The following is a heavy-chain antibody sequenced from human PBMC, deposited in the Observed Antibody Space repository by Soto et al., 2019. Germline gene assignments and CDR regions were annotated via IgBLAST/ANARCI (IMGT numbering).Heavy chain of an antibody. D-gene: IGHD6-13*01. CDR2: ISHDGGAT. V-gene: IGHV3-30*18. CDR1: GFTFSTSG. J-gene: IGHJ5*02. Sequence: QVQLVESGGGVVQSGRSLRLSCAASGFTFSTSGMHWIRQAPGKGLEWVAMISHDGGATYYVDSVKGRFTISRETDKNTAHLQMDRPRPEDTATYYCAKDWGSSGWYNWFDPWGQGTLVTVSS. CDR3: AKDWGSSGWYNWFDP.